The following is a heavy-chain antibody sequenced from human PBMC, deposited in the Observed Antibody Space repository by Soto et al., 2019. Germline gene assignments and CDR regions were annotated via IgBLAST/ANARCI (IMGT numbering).Heavy chain of an antibody. Sequence: EVQLLESGGGLVQPGGSLRLSCEASGFTFSSYAMSWVRQPPGKGLEWVSAISGSGGSTYYADSVKGRFTISRDNSKNALYLQMNSLRAEDTAVYYCAKGMYYDYVWGSYRLNDAFDIWGQGTMVTVSS. V-gene: IGHV3-23*01. D-gene: IGHD3-16*02. CDR2: ISGSGGST. CDR1: GFTFSSYA. CDR3: AKGMYYDYVWGSYRLNDAFDI. J-gene: IGHJ3*02.